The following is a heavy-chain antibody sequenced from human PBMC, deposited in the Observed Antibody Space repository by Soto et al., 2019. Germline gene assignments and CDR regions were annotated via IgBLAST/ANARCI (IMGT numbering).Heavy chain of an antibody. CDR1: GYTLTTYG. CDR2: ISTYNGNT. V-gene: IGHV1-18*01. D-gene: IGHD3-22*01. Sequence: QVQLVQSGAEVKKPGASVKVSCKASGYTLTTYGVSWVRQAPGQGLDWLGWISTYNGNTRYAERLQGRVTMTTDTTTNTAYMELRNLRSDDTAVYYCARGPTDYYDNSANYFLDYWGQGTLVTVSS. CDR3: ARGPTDYYDNSANYFLDY. J-gene: IGHJ4*02.